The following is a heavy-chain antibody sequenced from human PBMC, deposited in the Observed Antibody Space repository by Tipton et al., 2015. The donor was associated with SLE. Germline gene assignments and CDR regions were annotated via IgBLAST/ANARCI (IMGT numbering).Heavy chain of an antibody. J-gene: IGHJ4*02. D-gene: IGHD3-9*01. CDR3: ARSPDYDILTGYLFDY. V-gene: IGHV4-59*11. Sequence: TLSLTCTVSGGSISSHYWSWIRQPPGKGLEWIGYIYYSGSTNYNPSLKSRVTISVDTSKNQFSLKLSSVTAADTAVYYCARSPDYDILTGYLFDYWGQGTLVTVSS. CDR2: IYYSGST. CDR1: GGSISSHY.